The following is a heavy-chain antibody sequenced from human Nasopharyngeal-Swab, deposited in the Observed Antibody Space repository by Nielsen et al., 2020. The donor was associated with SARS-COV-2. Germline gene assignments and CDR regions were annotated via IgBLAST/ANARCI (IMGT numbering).Heavy chain of an antibody. D-gene: IGHD3-10*01. CDR2: ISWNSGSI. CDR1: GFTFDDYA. CDR3: ARANLGYYYGSGSYAFDI. Sequence: GGSLRLSCAASGFTFDDYAMHWVRQAPGKGLEWVSGISWNSGSIGYADSVKGRFTISRENAKNSLYLQMNSLRAGDTAVYYCARANLGYYYGSGSYAFDIWGQGTMVTVSS. V-gene: IGHV3-9*01. J-gene: IGHJ3*02.